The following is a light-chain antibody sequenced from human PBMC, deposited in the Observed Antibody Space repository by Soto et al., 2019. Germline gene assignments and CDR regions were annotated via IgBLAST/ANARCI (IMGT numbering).Light chain of an antibody. Sequence: DIQMTQSPSSLSASVGDRVTITCRASQSFSTYLNWYQQKPGKAPKLLIYAASSLQTGVPSRFSGSGSGTDFTLTITSLQPEDFATYSCQQSYSTLRWTFGQGTKVEIK. J-gene: IGKJ1*01. CDR2: AAS. V-gene: IGKV1-39*01. CDR3: QQSYSTLRWT. CDR1: QSFSTY.